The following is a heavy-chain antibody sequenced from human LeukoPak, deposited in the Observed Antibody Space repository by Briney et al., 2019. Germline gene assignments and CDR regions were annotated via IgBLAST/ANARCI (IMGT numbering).Heavy chain of an antibody. CDR2: IYSGGST. V-gene: IGHV3-66*01. Sequence: GGSLRLSCAASGFTVSSNYMSWVRQAPGKGLEWVSVIYSGGSTYYADSVKGRFTISRDNSKNTLYLQMNSLRAEDTAVYYCAREGIGYSYGHYYYYYMDVWGKGTTVTVSS. J-gene: IGHJ6*03. CDR1: GFTVSSNY. CDR3: AREGIGYSYGHYYYYYMDV. D-gene: IGHD5-18*01.